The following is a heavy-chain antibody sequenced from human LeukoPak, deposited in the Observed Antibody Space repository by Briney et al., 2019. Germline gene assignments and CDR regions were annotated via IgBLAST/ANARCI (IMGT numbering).Heavy chain of an antibody. CDR1: GYTFTSNY. V-gene: IGHV1-46*01. CDR2: ISPSGGST. Sequence: ASVKVSCKAFGYTFTSNYMHWVRQAPGQGPEWMGVISPSGGSTTYAQKFQGRVTLTRDMPTSTDYLELSSLRSEDTAVYYCARDWPGISLHFDLWGRGTLITVSS. CDR3: ARDWPGISLHFDL. D-gene: IGHD2-15*01. J-gene: IGHJ2*01.